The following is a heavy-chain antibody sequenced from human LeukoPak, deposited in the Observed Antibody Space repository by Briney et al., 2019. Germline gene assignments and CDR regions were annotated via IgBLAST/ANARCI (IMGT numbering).Heavy chain of an antibody. D-gene: IGHD6-19*01. CDR1: GGSISSSKW. Sequence: PWETLSLTCAVSGGSISSSKWWSWVRQPPGKGLEWIGEISHSGSPYYNPSLKSRLTISVDKSKSQFSLNLSSVNAADTAVYYCASSTVAGSHYFDFWGHGTLVTVSS. J-gene: IGHJ4*01. CDR2: ISHSGSP. V-gene: IGHV4-4*02. CDR3: ASSTVAGSHYFDF.